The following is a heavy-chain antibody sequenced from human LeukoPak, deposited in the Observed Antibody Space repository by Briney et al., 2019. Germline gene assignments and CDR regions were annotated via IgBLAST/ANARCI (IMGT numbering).Heavy chain of an antibody. J-gene: IGHJ4*02. V-gene: IGHV3-74*01. Sequence: PGRSLRLSCAASGFTFSHFWMHWVRQAPGKGLVWVSRINSDGSSTSYADPVKGRFTISRDNAKNTLYLQMNSLRADDTAVYYCARDSGGGPDTSGYSGYWGQGTLVTVSS. CDR3: ARDSGGGPDTSGYSGY. CDR2: INSDGSST. CDR1: GFTFSHFW. D-gene: IGHD3-22*01.